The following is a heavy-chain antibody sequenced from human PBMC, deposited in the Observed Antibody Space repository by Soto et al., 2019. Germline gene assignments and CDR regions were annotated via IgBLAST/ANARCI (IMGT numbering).Heavy chain of an antibody. CDR2: LSPSGADT. J-gene: IGHJ4*02. D-gene: IGHD2-2*01. CDR1: GFTFSSYS. CDR3: AEVDPGDCNSYSCREFAH. V-gene: IGHV3-23*01. Sequence: EVHLLESGGGLVQPGDSLILSCAGSGFTFSSYSMSWVRQAPGKGLEWVSALSPSGADTYYADSVKGRFTNSRDNSKNTLYLQMNSVRAEDTAVYYCAEVDPGDCNSYSCREFAHWGPGTLVTVSS.